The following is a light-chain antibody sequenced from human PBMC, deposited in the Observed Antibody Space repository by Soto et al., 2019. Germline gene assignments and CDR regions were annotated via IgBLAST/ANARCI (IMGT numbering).Light chain of an antibody. CDR1: QNLHSF. V-gene: IGKV3-11*01. J-gene: IGKJ5*01. CDR2: DGS. Sequence: EIVLTQSPATLSVSPGARVTLSCRASQNLHSFLNWYQQRPGQAPRPLIYDGSKRAAGVPDRISGDGSGTDYTLTISSLEPEDFAVYDGQQRTRWPMTFGQGTRLEIK. CDR3: QQRTRWPMT.